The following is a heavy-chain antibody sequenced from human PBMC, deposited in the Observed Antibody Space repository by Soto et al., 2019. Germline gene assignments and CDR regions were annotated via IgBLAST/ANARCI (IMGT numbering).Heavy chain of an antibody. D-gene: IGHD2-2*01. V-gene: IGHV4-30-4*01. CDR1: GGSISSGDYY. CDR3: ARLVLGYCSSTSCSDYGMDV. Sequence: TLSLTCTVSGGSISSGDYYWSWIRQPPGKGLEWIGYIYYSGSTYYNPSLKSRVTTSVDTSKNQFSLKLSSVTAADTAVYYCARLVLGYCSSTSCSDYGMDVWGQGTTVTVSS. CDR2: IYYSGST. J-gene: IGHJ6*02.